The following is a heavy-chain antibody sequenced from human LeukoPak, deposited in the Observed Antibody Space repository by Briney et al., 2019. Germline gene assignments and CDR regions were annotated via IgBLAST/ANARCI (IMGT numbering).Heavy chain of an antibody. CDR2: MNPNSGNT. CDR3: ARGNSGSYYHY. J-gene: IGHJ4*02. CDR1: GYIFTSYD. V-gene: IGHV1-8*01. D-gene: IGHD1-26*01. Sequence: ASVKVSCKASGYIFTSYDINWVRQATGQGLEWMGWMNPNSGNTGFAQKFQGRVTLTRDTSINTAYMELSSLRSDDTAVYYCARGNSGSYYHYWGQGTRVTVSS.